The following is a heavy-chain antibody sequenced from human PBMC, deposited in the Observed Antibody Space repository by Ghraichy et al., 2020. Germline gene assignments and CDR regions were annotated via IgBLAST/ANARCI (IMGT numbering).Heavy chain of an antibody. D-gene: IGHD6-19*01. V-gene: IGHV3-30*02. CDR1: GFTFSSYG. Sequence: GGSLRLSCAASGFTFSSYGMHWVRQAPGKGLEWVAFIRYDGSNKYYADSVKGRFTISRDNSKNTLYLQMNSLRAEDTAVYYCAKDWDSGWSHFDYWGQGTLVTVSS. J-gene: IGHJ4*02. CDR3: AKDWDSGWSHFDY. CDR2: IRYDGSNK.